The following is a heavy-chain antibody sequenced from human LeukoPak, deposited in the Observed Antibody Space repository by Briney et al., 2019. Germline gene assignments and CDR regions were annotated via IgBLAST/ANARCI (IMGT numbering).Heavy chain of an antibody. CDR1: GFTFSSYA. CDR2: ISGSGGST. CDR3: AKQLSMITFGGVRRIDAFDI. D-gene: IGHD3-16*01. Sequence: GGSLRLSCAASGFTFSSYAMSWVRQAPGKGLEWVSAISGSGGSTYYADSVKGRFTISRDNSKNTLYLQMNSLRAEDTAVYYCAKQLSMITFGGVRRIDAFDIWGQGSMVTVSS. J-gene: IGHJ3*02. V-gene: IGHV3-23*01.